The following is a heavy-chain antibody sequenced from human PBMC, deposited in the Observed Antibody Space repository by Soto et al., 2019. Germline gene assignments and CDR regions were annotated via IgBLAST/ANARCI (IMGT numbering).Heavy chain of an antibody. Sequence: SETLSLTCTVSGGSISSSSYYWGWIRQPPGKGLEWIGSIYYSGSTYYNPSLKSRVTISVDTSKNQFSLKLSSVIAADTAVYYCARRPDYYDSSGYVWGQGTLVTVSS. CDR1: GGSISSSSYY. CDR2: IYYSGST. V-gene: IGHV4-39*01. D-gene: IGHD3-22*01. J-gene: IGHJ4*02. CDR3: ARRPDYYDSSGYV.